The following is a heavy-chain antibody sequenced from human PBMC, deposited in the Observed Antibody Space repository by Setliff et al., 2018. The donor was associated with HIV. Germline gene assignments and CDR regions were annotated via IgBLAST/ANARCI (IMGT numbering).Heavy chain of an antibody. D-gene: IGHD3-9*01. J-gene: IGHJ4*02. V-gene: IGHV4-4*07. CDR1: GGSFSSYH. CDR3: ARGYDILTGYIFDY. CDR2: IFASGST. Sequence: SETLSLTCTVSGGSFSSYHWSWIRHPAGKGLEWIGHIFASGSTKYNPSLESRVTMSVDTSKNQFSLKLSSVTAADTAVYYCARGYDILTGYIFDYWGQGTLVTVSS.